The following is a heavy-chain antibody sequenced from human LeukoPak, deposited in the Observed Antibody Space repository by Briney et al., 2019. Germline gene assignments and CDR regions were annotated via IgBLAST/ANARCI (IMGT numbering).Heavy chain of an antibody. D-gene: IGHD6-13*01. Sequence: GGSLRLSCAASGFTFSSYAMNWARQAPGKGLEWVSGISGSGGSTYYADSVRGRFTISRDNSKNTLYLQMNSLRAEDTAVYYCAKDRYSSSWYYFDYWGQGTLVTVSS. CDR2: ISGSGGST. CDR1: GFTFSSYA. J-gene: IGHJ4*02. CDR3: AKDRYSSSWYYFDY. V-gene: IGHV3-23*01.